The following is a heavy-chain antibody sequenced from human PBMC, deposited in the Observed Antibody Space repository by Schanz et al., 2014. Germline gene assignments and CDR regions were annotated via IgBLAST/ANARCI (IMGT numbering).Heavy chain of an antibody. Sequence: QVQLLQSGSEAKKPGASVKVSCEISGYTVSALAMHWVRQAPGKGLEWLGGFDVEDGETIYAQKFQGRVTMTEDTSTATAYMELSGLRSGDTDVYYCATNSPFRMVRGSNAFDAWGQGTMVTVSS. V-gene: IGHV1-24*01. CDR2: FDVEDGET. CDR1: GYTVSALA. CDR3: ATNSPFRMVRGSNAFDA. D-gene: IGHD3-10*01. J-gene: IGHJ3*01.